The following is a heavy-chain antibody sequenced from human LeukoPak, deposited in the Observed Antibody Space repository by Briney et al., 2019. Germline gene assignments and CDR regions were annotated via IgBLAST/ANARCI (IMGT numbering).Heavy chain of an antibody. V-gene: IGHV4-34*01. CDR1: GGSFSGYY. J-gene: IGHJ6*02. Sequence: TSETPSLTCAVYGGSFSGYYWSWIRQPPGKGLEWIGEINHSGSTNYNPSLKSRVTISVDTSKNQFSLKLSSVTAADTAVYYCARGRPRCSSTSCYAANGGMDVWGQGTTVTVSS. CDR3: ARGRPRCSSTSCYAANGGMDV. CDR2: INHSGST. D-gene: IGHD2-2*01.